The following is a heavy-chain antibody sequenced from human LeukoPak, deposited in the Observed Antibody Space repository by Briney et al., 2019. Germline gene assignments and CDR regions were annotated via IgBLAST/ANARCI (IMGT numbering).Heavy chain of an antibody. V-gene: IGHV3-23*01. Sequence: PGGSLRLSCAASGFTFSSYAMSWVRQAPGKGLEWVSAISGSGGSTYFADSLKGRFTISRDNSKNTLYLQMNSLRAEDTAVYYCAKDAKQYYYGSGSEYFQHWGQGTLVTVSS. CDR2: ISGSGGST. D-gene: IGHD3-10*01. CDR1: GFTFSSYA. J-gene: IGHJ1*01. CDR3: AKDAKQYYYGSGSEYFQH.